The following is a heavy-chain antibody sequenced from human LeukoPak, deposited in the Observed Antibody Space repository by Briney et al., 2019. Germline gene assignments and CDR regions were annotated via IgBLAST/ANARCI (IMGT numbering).Heavy chain of an antibody. V-gene: IGHV3-23*01. D-gene: IGHD3-10*01. CDR2: ISGSGGST. CDR3: ATSGFYGSGSLNSWGY. J-gene: IGHJ4*02. Sequence: HPGGSLRLSCAASGFTFSSYAMSWVRQAPGKGLEWVSAISGSGGSTYYADSVKGRFTISRDNSKNTLYLQMNSLRAEDTAVYYCATSGFYGSGSLNSWGYWGQGTLVTVSS. CDR1: GFTFSSYA.